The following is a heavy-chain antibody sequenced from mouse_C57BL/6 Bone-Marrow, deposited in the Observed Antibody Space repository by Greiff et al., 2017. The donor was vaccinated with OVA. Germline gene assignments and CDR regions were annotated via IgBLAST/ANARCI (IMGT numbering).Heavy chain of an antibody. Sequence: EVQLQQSGPELVKPGASVKISCKASGYTFTDYYMNWVKQSHGKSLEWIGDINPNNGGTSYNQKFKGKATLTVDKSSSTAYMELRSLTSEDSAVYYCAREDYDYAPFAYWGQGTLVTVSA. CDR2: INPNNGGT. J-gene: IGHJ3*01. CDR1: GYTFTDYY. CDR3: AREDYDYAPFAY. D-gene: IGHD2-4*01. V-gene: IGHV1-26*01.